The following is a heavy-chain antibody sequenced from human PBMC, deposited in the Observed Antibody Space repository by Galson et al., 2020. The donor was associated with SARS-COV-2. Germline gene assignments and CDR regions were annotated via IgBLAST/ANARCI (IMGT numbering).Heavy chain of an antibody. CDR2: IYSGGST. V-gene: IGHV3-66*01. CDR3: ARDEPPYDYGGNYYYYGMDV. Sequence: TGGSLRLSCAASGFTVSSNYMSWVRQAPGKGLEWVSVIYSGGSTYYADSVKGRFTISRDNSKNTLYLQMNSLRAEDTAVYYCARDEPPYDYGGNYYYYGMDVWGQGTTVTVSS. J-gene: IGHJ6*02. D-gene: IGHD4-17*01. CDR1: GFTVSSNY.